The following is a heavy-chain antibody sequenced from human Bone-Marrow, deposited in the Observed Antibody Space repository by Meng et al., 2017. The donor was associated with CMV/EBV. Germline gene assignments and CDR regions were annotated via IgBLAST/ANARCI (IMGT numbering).Heavy chain of an antibody. CDR2: ITPFNGNT. D-gene: IGHD4-17*01. V-gene: IGHV1-45*02. Sequence: SVKVFCKASGYTFISYGISWVRQAPGQALEWVGWITPFNGNTNCAQKFQDRVIITRDRSMSTAYMELSSLRSEDTAMYYCASSLGTVSYGMDVWGQATTVTVSS. J-gene: IGHJ6*02. CDR1: GYTFISYG. CDR3: ASSLGTVSYGMDV.